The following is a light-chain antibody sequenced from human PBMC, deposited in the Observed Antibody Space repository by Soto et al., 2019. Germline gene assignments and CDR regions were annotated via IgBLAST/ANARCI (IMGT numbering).Light chain of an antibody. V-gene: IGLV1-40*01. Sequence: QSVLTQPPSVSGAPGQRVTISCTGSSSNIGAGYDVHWYQQRPGTAPKLLISANINRPSGVPDRFSGSKSGTSASLAITGLQADDEGDYYCQSYDSTLSARYVFGTGTKLTLL. CDR1: SSNIGAGYD. J-gene: IGLJ1*01. CDR3: QSYDSTLSARYV. CDR2: ANI.